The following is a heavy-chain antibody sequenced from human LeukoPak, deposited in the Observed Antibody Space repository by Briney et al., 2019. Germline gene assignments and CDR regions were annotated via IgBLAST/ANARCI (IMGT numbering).Heavy chain of an antibody. CDR1: GFTFSDYY. V-gene: IGHV3-11*04. D-gene: IGHD3-22*01. CDR3: ARDQNYDSSGYYDY. Sequence: NPGGSLRLSCAASGFTFSDYYMSWIRQAPGKGLEWVSYISSSGSTIYYADSVKGRFTISRDNAKNSLYLQMNSLRAEDTAVYYCARDQNYDSSGYYDYWGQGTLVTVSS. J-gene: IGHJ4*02. CDR2: ISSSGSTI.